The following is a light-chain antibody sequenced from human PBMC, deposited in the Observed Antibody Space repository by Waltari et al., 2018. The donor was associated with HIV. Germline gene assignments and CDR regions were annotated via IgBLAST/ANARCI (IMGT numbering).Light chain of an antibody. V-gene: IGLV3-21*02. CDR2: DDS. Sequence: SYVLTQPPSLSVAPGQTARITCAGNNIGSKSVHWYQQKPGQAPVLVVYDDSDRPSGIPGRFSGTNSGNTATLTSTRVDAGDGADYYCQVWDSSSDHPQVVFGGETKLTVL. CDR3: QVWDSSSDHPQVV. CDR1: NIGSKS. J-gene: IGLJ2*01.